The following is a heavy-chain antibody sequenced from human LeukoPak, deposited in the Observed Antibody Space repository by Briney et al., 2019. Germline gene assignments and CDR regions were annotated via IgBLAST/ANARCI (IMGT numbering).Heavy chain of an antibody. J-gene: IGHJ4*02. Sequence: SETLSLTCSVSGYSISSGYYWGWVRQPPGKGLEWIGSIYHSGSTYYNPSLKSRVTISVDTSKNQFSLKLSSVTAADTAVYYCARAYSGSYRTDYWGQGTLVTVSS. V-gene: IGHV4-38-2*02. CDR2: IYHSGST. CDR3: ARAYSGSYRTDY. CDR1: GYSISSGYY. D-gene: IGHD1-26*01.